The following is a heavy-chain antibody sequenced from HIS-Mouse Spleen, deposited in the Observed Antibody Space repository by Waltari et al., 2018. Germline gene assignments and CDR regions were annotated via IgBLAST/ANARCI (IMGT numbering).Heavy chain of an antibody. V-gene: IGHV1-8*01. CDR2: MNPNSGNT. Sequence: QVQLVQSGAEVKKPGSSGKVSCKASGYTFTSYDNNWVRQATGQGVEWMGWMNPNSGNTGYAQKFQGRVTMTRNTSISTAYMELSSLRSEDTAVYYCARIGSHRRGYSYGYWFDPWGQGTLVTVSS. D-gene: IGHD5-18*01. CDR1: GYTFTSYD. J-gene: IGHJ5*02. CDR3: ARIGSHRRGYSYGYWFDP.